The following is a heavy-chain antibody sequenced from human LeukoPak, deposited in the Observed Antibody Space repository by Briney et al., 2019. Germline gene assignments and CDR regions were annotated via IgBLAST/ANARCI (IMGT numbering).Heavy chain of an antibody. J-gene: IGHJ4*02. CDR1: GFTFSSYI. CDR3: ARAVEPYYDILTGYMTYFDY. V-gene: IGHV3-21*01. Sequence: PGGSLRLSCAASGFTFSSYIMNWVRQAPGKGLEWVSSISSSSSYIYYADSVKGRFTISRDNAKNSLYLQMNSLRAEDTAVYYCARAVEPYYDILTGYMTYFDYWGQGTLVTVSS. D-gene: IGHD3-9*01. CDR2: ISSSSSYI.